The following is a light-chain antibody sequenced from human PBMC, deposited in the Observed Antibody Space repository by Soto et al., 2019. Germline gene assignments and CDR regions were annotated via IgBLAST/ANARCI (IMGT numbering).Light chain of an antibody. V-gene: IGLV2-18*01. CDR2: EVS. CDR1: SSDIGTYKY. J-gene: IGLJ1*01. CDR3: SLYTSENAYV. Sequence: QSALTQPASVSGSPGQSITISCTGTSSDIGTYKYVSWYQQPLGTAPKLMIYEVSKRPSGVPDRFSGSKSGNTASLTISGLQAADEADYYCSLYTSENAYVFGTGTKVTVL.